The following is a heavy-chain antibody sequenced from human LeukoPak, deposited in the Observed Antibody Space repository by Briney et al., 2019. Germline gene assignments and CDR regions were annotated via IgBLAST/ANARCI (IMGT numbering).Heavy chain of an antibody. CDR2: ISAYNGNT. CDR1: GYTFTSYA. J-gene: IGHJ5*01. Sequence: ASVKVSCKASGYTFTSYAMNWVRQAPGQGLEWMGWISAYNGNTNYAQKLQGRVTMTTDTSTSTAYMELRSLRSDDTAVYYCARDRIRIAAAGVGRWFDSWGQGTLVTVSS. CDR3: ARDRIRIAAAGVGRWFDS. D-gene: IGHD6-13*01. V-gene: IGHV1-18*01.